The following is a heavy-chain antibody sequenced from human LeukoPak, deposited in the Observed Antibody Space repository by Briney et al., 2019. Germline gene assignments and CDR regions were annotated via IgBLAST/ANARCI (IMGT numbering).Heavy chain of an antibody. J-gene: IGHJ5*02. CDR2: INPNSGGT. CDR1: GYTFTGYY. CDR3: ARSGSIAARGGWFDP. D-gene: IGHD6-6*01. V-gene: IGHV1-2*02. Sequence: ASVKVSCKASGYTFTGYYMHWVRQAPEQGLEWMGWINPNSGGTNYAQKFQGRVTMTRDTSISTAYMELSRLRSDDTAVYYCARSGSIAARGGWFDPWGQGTLVTVSS.